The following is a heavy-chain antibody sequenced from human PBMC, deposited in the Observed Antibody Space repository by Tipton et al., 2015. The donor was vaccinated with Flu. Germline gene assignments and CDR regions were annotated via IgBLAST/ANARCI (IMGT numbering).Heavy chain of an antibody. CDR2: IYYSGST. D-gene: IGHD2/OR15-2a*01. CDR1: GGSISSYY. V-gene: IGHV4-59*01. J-gene: IGHJ5*02. CDR3: ASTIVLGSIRWFDP. Sequence: LRLSCTVSGGSISSYYWSWIRQPPGKGLEWIGYIYYSGSTNYNPSLKSRVTISVDTSKNQFSLKLSSVTAADTAVYYCASTIVLGSIRWFDPWGQGTLVTVSS.